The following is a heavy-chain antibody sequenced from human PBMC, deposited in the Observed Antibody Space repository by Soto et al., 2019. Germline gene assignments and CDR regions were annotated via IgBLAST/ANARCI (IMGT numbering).Heavy chain of an antibody. V-gene: IGHV3-23*01. CDR3: AKPNRYSGYDSYDY. CDR2: ISGSGGST. D-gene: IGHD5-12*01. Sequence: GESLKISCAASGFTFSSYAMSWVRQAPGKGLEWVSAISGSGGSTYYADSVKGRFTISSDNSKNTLYLQMNSLRAEDTAVYYCAKPNRYSGYDSYDYWGQGTLVTVSS. CDR1: GFTFSSYA. J-gene: IGHJ4*02.